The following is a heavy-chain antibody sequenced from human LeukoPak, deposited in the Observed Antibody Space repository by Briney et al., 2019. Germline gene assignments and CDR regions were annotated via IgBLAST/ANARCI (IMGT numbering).Heavy chain of an antibody. CDR1: GFTFSDNY. D-gene: IGHD2-15*01. CDR3: AGVLRYCSGGNCYSGGLGYMDV. CDR2: ISRSGSTK. V-gene: IGHV3-11*01. Sequence: PGGSLRLSCAASGFTFSDNYMSWIRQAPGKGLEWVSSISRSGSTKYYADSVKGRFTISRDNAKNSLFLQMNNLGAEDTAVYYCAGVLRYCSGGNCYSGGLGYMDVWGKGTTVTISS. J-gene: IGHJ6*03.